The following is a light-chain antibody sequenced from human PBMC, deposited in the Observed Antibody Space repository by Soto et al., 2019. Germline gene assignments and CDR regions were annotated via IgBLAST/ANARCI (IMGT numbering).Light chain of an antibody. CDR1: QSVSSN. CDR3: QQYNNWPPKFT. J-gene: IGKJ2*01. Sequence: EIVMTQSPATLSVSPGERATLSCRASQSVSSNLARYQQKPGQAPRLLIYGASTRATGIPARFSGSGSGTEFTLTISSLQSEDFALYYCQQYNNWPPKFTFGQGTKLEIK. V-gene: IGKV3-15*01. CDR2: GAS.